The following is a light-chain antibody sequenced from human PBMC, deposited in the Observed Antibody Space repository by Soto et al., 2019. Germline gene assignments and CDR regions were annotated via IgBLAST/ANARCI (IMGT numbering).Light chain of an antibody. CDR1: QRVSTY. Sequence: EIVLTQSPASLSLSPGDRGTLSCRASQRVSTYLDWYQQKPGQAPRLLIYDASKRATGIPVRFSGSGSGTDFTLTITSLEPEDFGVYYCQQRSNWPPTWTFGQGTKVDIK. J-gene: IGKJ1*01. CDR3: QQRSNWPPTWT. CDR2: DAS. V-gene: IGKV3-11*01.